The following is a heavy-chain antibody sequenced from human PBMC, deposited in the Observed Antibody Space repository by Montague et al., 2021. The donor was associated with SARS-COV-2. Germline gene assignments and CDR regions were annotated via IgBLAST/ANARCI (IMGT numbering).Heavy chain of an antibody. V-gene: IGHV2-5*02. D-gene: IGHD3-10*01. J-gene: IGHJ4*02. Sequence: PALVKPTQTLTLTCTFSGFSITTSTMGVGWIRQPPGKALEWLALIYWGDEKRFSPSLMSRLTITKDTFKDQVVLRMTNMDPVDTATYYCVHCASGSYYFHYWGQGTLVTVSS. CDR1: GFSITTSTMG. CDR3: VHCASGSYYFHY. CDR2: IYWGDEK.